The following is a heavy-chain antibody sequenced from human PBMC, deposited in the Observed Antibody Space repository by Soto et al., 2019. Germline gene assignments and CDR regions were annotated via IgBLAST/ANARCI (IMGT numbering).Heavy chain of an antibody. Sequence: SETLSLTCTVSGGSISSSSYYWGWIRQPPGKGLEWIGSIYYSGSTYYNPSLKSRVTISVDTSKNQFSLKLSSVTAADTAVYYCARRGGGPSYYYDSSGYYPPFDYWGQGTLVTVSS. CDR1: GGSISSSSYY. V-gene: IGHV4-39*01. CDR3: ARRGGGPSYYYDSSGYYPPFDY. D-gene: IGHD3-22*01. CDR2: IYYSGST. J-gene: IGHJ4*02.